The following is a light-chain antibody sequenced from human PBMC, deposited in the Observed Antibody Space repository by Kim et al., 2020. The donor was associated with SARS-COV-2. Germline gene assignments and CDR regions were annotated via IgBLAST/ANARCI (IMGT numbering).Light chain of an antibody. Sequence: GQVVTISCTGSSSNIGAGYDVHWYQQLPGTAPKLLIYGNSNRPSGVPDRFSGSKSGTSASLAITGLQAEDEADYYCQSSDSSLRKVFGGGTQLTVL. CDR1: SSNIGAGYD. CDR3: QSSDSSLRKV. CDR2: GNS. V-gene: IGLV1-40*01. J-gene: IGLJ2*01.